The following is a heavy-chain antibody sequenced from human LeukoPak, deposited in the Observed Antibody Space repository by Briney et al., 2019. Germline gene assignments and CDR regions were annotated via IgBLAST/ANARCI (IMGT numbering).Heavy chain of an antibody. CDR3: ARDGYDILTDVYDAFDI. CDR2: IRSKNNNYSP. CDR1: GITFSGST. J-gene: IGHJ3*02. D-gene: IGHD3-9*01. Sequence: GGSLRLSCVASGITFSGSTVHWVRQASGKGLEWLGRIRSKNNNYSPAYAASVKGRFTISRDDSKNTAYLQMNGLRAEDTAVYYCARDGYDILTDVYDAFDIWGQGTMVTVSS. V-gene: IGHV3-73*01.